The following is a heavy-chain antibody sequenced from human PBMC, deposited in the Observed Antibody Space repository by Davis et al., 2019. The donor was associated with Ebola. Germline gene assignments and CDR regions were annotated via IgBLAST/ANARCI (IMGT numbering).Heavy chain of an antibody. CDR1: GYRFTSYW. CDR3: ARRPAYSDFWSGYPFDY. J-gene: IGHJ4*02. D-gene: IGHD3-3*01. CDR2: IYAGDSDT. Sequence: GESLKISCQGVGYRFTSYWVGWVRRVPGKSLEWLGIIYAGDSDTVYSPSFQGQVSISVDTSTDTAYLQWSSLKASDTAMYYCARRPAYSDFWSGYPFDYWGQGTLVTVSS. V-gene: IGHV5-51*01.